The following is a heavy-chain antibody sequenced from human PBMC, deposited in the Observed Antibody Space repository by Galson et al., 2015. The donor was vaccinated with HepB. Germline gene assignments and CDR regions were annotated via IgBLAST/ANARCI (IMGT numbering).Heavy chain of an antibody. V-gene: IGHV3-30*18. Sequence: PLRLSCAASGFIFSNFGMHWVRQAPGKGLEWVAVTSYDGRNKEYADSVKGRFTVSRDNSKNTLYLQMNSLRAEDTAVYYCAKVAVMWFGDYLSMSWIYFDYWGQGTLVTVSS. J-gene: IGHJ4*02. CDR2: TSYDGRNK. CDR1: GFIFSNFG. CDR3: AKVAVMWFGDYLSMSWIYFDY. D-gene: IGHD3-10*01.